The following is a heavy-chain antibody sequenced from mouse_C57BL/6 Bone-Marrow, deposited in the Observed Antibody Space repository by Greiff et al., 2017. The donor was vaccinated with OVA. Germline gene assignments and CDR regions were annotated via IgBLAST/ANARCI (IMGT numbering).Heavy chain of an antibody. CDR1: GYSITSGYD. Sequence: VQLKQSGPGMVKPSQSLSLTCTVTGYSITSGYDWHWNRNFPENKLEWMGYISYSGSTNYNLTLKSRITITHDTSKNHFFLKLNSVTTEDTATYYCAGEQRCYYLDYWGQGTTLTVSS. D-gene: IGHD1-1*01. V-gene: IGHV3-1*01. CDR2: ISYSGST. J-gene: IGHJ2*01. CDR3: AGEQRCYYLDY.